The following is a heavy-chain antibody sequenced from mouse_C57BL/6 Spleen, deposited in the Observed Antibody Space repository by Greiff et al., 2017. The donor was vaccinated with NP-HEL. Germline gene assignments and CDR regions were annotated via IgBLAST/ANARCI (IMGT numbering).Heavy chain of an antibody. CDR3: ARGGFRDAMDY. Sequence: QVQLQQPGAELVKPGASVKLSCKASGYTFTSYWMHWVKQRPGQGLEWIGMIHPNSGSTNYNEKFKSKATLTVDKSSSTAYMQLSSLTSEDAAVYYCARGGFRDAMDYWGQGTSVTVSS. V-gene: IGHV1-64*01. CDR1: GYTFTSYW. CDR2: IHPNSGST. D-gene: IGHD3-2*02. J-gene: IGHJ4*01.